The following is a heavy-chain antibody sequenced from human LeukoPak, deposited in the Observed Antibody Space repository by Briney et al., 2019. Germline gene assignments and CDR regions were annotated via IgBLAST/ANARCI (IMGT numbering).Heavy chain of an antibody. CDR1: GGSFSGYY. CDR2: INHSGST. V-gene: IGHV4-34*01. CDR3: AKFGGYYDRSARGAPEFDY. Sequence: SETLSLTCAVYGGSFSGYYWSWIRQPPGKGLEWIGEINHSGSTNYNPSLKSRVTISVDTSKNQFSLKLSSVTAEDTAVYYCAKFGGYYDRSARGAPEFDYWGQGTLVTVSS. D-gene: IGHD3-22*01. J-gene: IGHJ4*02.